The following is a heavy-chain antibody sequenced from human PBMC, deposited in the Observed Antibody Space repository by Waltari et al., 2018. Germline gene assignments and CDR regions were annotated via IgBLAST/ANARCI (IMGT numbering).Heavy chain of an antibody. Sequence: EVQLVESGGGLVQPGGSLRLSCAASGFTFSSYSMNWVRQAPGKGLEWVSYISSSSSAIYYADSVKGRFTISRDNAKNSLYLQMNSLRAEDTAVYYCASRNHRSYFDYWGQGTLVTVSS. V-gene: IGHV3-48*01. D-gene: IGHD4-4*01. J-gene: IGHJ4*02. CDR2: ISSSSSAI. CDR3: ASRNHRSYFDY. CDR1: GFTFSSYS.